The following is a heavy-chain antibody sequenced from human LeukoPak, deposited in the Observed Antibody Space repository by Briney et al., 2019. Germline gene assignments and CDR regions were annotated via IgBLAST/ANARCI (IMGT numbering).Heavy chain of an antibody. CDR1: GFTFSSYS. J-gene: IGHJ4*02. CDR3: ARVRKGSNVDDY. CDR2: ISSSSSYI. Sequence: PGGSLRLSCAASGFTFSSYSMNLVRQAPGKGLEWVSSISSSSSYIYYADSVKGRFTISRDNAKNSLYLQMNSLRAEDTAVYYCARVRKGSNVDDYWGQGTLVTVSS. V-gene: IGHV3-21*01. D-gene: IGHD1-14*01.